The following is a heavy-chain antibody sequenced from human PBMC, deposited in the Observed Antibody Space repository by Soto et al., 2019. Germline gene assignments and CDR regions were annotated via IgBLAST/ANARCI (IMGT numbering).Heavy chain of an antibody. Sequence: QVHLVQSGAEVKKPGASVKVSCKGSGYGFTTYGITWVRQAPGQGLEWMAWISAHNGNTNYAQKVQGRVTVTRDTSTSTAYMALRSLRYDGTAVDYCARGRYGDYWGQGALVTVSS. CDR1: GYGFTTYG. CDR3: ARGRYGDY. CDR2: ISAHNGNT. J-gene: IGHJ4*02. V-gene: IGHV1-18*01. D-gene: IGHD1-1*01.